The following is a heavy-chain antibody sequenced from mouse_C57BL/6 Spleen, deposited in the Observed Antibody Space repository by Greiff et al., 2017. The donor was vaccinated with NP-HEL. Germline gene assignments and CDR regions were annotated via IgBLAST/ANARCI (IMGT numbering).Heavy chain of an antibody. CDR3: ARHSNRYFDV. V-gene: IGHV5-6*02. Sequence: DVKLVESGGDLVKPGGSLKLSCAASGFTFSSYGMSWVRQTPDKRLEWVATISSGGSYTYYPDSVKGRFTISRDNAKNTLYLQMSSLKSEDTAMYYCARHSNRYFDVWGTGTTVTVSS. J-gene: IGHJ1*03. CDR2: ISSGGSYT. CDR1: GFTFSSYG.